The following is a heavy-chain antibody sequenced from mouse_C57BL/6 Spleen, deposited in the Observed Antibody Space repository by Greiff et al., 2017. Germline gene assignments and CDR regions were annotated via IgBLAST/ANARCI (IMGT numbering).Heavy chain of an antibody. CDR1: GYTFTSYT. CDR3: ARGKIYFYAWFAY. D-gene: IGHD1-1*01. V-gene: IGHV1-4*01. Sequence: QVQLQQSGAELARPGASVKMSCKASGYTFTSYTMHWVNQRPGQGLEWIGYINPSRGNTKYNQKCKAKATLTADKSSSTAYMQRSSLTSEDSSVYYCARGKIYFYAWFAYWGQGTLLTVSA. CDR2: INPSRGNT. J-gene: IGHJ3*01.